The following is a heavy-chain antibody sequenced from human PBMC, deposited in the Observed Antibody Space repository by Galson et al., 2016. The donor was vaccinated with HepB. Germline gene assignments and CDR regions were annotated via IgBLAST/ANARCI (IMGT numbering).Heavy chain of an antibody. CDR2: INTDGSST. CDR1: GFTFSSHW. J-gene: IGHJ4*02. Sequence: SLRLSCAASGFTFSSHWMHWVRQAPGKGLVWVSRINTDGSSTSYADPVKGRFTISRDNAKNTLYLRMNRLRAEDTAVYYCARGGSRPIDYWGQGTLVTVSS. CDR3: ARGGSRPIDY. D-gene: IGHD1-26*01. V-gene: IGHV3-74*01.